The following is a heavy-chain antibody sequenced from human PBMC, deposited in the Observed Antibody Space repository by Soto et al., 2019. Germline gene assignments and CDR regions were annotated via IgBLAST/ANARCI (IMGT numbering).Heavy chain of an antibody. CDR1: GFTFSTCA. J-gene: IGHJ4*02. CDR2: ISNSGGGT. V-gene: IGHV3-23*01. Sequence: EVQLLESGGGLVQPGGSLRLSCAASGFTFSTCAMSWVRQAPGKGLEWVSVISNSGGGTWYADSVKGRFTISTDNSKNTLYLQMNALRAEDTALYYCAKGVFVHGPLDDWGQGTLVTVSS. D-gene: IGHD3-10*02. CDR3: AKGVFVHGPLDD.